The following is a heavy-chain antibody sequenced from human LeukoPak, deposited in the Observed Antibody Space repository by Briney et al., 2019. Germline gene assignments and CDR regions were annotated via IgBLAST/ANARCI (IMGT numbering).Heavy chain of an antibody. J-gene: IGHJ4*02. CDR3: ARGSWDYYDSSGNDY. Sequence: GGSLRLSCAASGFTFSSYWMNWVRQAPGKGLVWVSRINSDGSSTSYADSVKGRFTISRDNATNTLYLQMNSLRAEDTAVYYCARGSWDYYDSSGNDYWGQGTLVTVSS. CDR2: INSDGSST. CDR1: GFTFSSYW. V-gene: IGHV3-74*01. D-gene: IGHD3-22*01.